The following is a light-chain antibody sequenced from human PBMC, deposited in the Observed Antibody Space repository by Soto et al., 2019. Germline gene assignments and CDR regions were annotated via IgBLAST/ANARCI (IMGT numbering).Light chain of an antibody. CDR1: SNDVGGYNY. CDR3: SSFTSHTTVL. CDR2: EVS. V-gene: IGLV2-14*01. J-gene: IGLJ2*01. Sequence: QSALTQPASVSGSPGQSITITYTGTSNDVGGYNYVSWYQQHPGKAPQLMMYEVSNRPSGVSDRFSGSKSGNTASLLISGLLAEDEADYYCSSFTSHTTVLFGGGTKLTGL.